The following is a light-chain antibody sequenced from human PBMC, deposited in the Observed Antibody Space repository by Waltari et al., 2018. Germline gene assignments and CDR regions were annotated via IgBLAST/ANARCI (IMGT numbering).Light chain of an antibody. CDR1: TLAKTY. CDR2: QDR. Sequence: SSELTQAPSVSVSPGQTAHITCPGDTLAKTYNAWYQQKTGQSPGLVIFQDRERPSGIPERFSGSNSGNTATLTISGTQVMDEADYYCQAWDGTTYVFGSGTRVSV. V-gene: IGLV3-1*01. J-gene: IGLJ1*01. CDR3: QAWDGTTYV.